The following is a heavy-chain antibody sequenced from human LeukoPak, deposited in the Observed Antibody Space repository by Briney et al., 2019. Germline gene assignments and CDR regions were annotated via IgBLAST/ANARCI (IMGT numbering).Heavy chain of an antibody. CDR3: ARGAGYSSGWYHGSPLFDY. D-gene: IGHD6-19*01. CDR2: IIPILGIA. J-gene: IGHJ4*02. CDR1: GYTFTTYA. Sequence: AASVKVSCKASGYTFTTYAISWVRQAPGQGLEWMGRIIPILGIANYAQKSQGRVTITADKSTSTAYMELSSLRSEDTAVYYCARGAGYSSGWYHGSPLFDYWGQGTLVTVSS. V-gene: IGHV1-69*04.